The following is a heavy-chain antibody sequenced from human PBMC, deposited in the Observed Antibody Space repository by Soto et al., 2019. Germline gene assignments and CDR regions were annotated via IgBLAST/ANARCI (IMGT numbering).Heavy chain of an antibody. D-gene: IGHD3-22*01. Sequence: QVQLVQSGAEVKKPGASVKVSCKASGYTFITYGVSWVRQAPGQGLDWLGWISTYNGNTRYAERLQGRVTMTTDTTTNTAYMKLRNLRSDDTAVYYCARGPTDYYDNSANYFLDYWGQGTLVTVS. CDR1: GYTFITYG. J-gene: IGHJ4*02. CDR2: ISTYNGNT. V-gene: IGHV1-18*01. CDR3: ARGPTDYYDNSANYFLDY.